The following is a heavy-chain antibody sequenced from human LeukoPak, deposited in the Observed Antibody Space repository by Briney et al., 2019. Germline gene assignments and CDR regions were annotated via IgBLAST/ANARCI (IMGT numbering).Heavy chain of an antibody. CDR2: IRQDGDTK. CDR1: GFPFNAYW. CDR3: ARSLPYGTTWYGRSDF. D-gene: IGHD6-13*01. V-gene: IGHV3-7*03. J-gene: IGHJ4*02. Sequence: TGGSLRLSCAASGFPFNAYWMTWVRQAPGKGLEWVANIRQDGDTKYYVDSVKGRFTISRDNAMNSLYLQMNSLRAKDTAIYYCARSLPYGTTWYGRSDFWGQGTLVTVSS.